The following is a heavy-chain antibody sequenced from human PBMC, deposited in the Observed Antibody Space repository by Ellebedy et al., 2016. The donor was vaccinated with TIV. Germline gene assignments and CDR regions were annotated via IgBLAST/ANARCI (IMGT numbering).Heavy chain of an antibody. CDR2: IRAYNPNR. D-gene: IGHD2-21*02. CDR1: GYTFTNYG. J-gene: IGHJ4*02. Sequence: AASVKVSCKASGYTFTNYGISWVRQAPGQGLEWMGWIRAYNPNRKYAQKLQGRVTMTTDTSTSTAYMELRSRRYDDTAVYYCVTRLHNEVTYWGQGTRVTVSS. CDR3: VTRLHNEVTY. V-gene: IGHV1-18*01.